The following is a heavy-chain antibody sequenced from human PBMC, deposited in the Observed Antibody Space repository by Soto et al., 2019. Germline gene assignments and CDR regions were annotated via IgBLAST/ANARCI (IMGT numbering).Heavy chain of an antibody. CDR1: GDSFNYYY. J-gene: IGHJ6*03. Sequence: ASVKVSCKSSGDSFNYYYIHWVRQAPGQGFEWMGWINPNGGVTKYAQKFQGWVGMTRDTSIRTVYMQLSRLRSDDTAVYYCASESGGGTATLDYYYFYMDVWGTGTTVTVSS. CDR3: ASESGGGTATLDYYYFYMDV. CDR2: INPNGGVT. D-gene: IGHD1-26*01. V-gene: IGHV1-2*04.